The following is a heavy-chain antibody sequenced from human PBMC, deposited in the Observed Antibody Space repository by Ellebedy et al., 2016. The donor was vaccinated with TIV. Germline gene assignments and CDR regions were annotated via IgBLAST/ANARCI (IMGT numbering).Heavy chain of an antibody. V-gene: IGHV3-53*04. J-gene: IGHJ6*02. CDR3: ARDKESSYYGMDV. Sequence: GESLKISCAASGFTVSSNYMSWVRQAPGKGLEWVSVIYSGGSTYYADSVKGRFTISRHNSKNTLYLQMNSLRAEDTAVYYCARDKESSYYGMDVWGQGTTVTVSS. CDR1: GFTVSSNY. CDR2: IYSGGST. D-gene: IGHD3-16*02.